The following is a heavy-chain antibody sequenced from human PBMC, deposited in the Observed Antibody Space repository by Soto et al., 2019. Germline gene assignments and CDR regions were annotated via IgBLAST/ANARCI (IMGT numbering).Heavy chain of an antibody. V-gene: IGHV3-11*05. CDR2: ISSSSTHT. J-gene: IGHJ4*02. CDR1: GFTFSDYY. D-gene: IGHD4-17*01. Sequence: QVQLVESGGGLVKPGGSLRLSCAASGFTFSDYYMSWIRQAPGKGLEWVSYISSSSTHTNYADSVQGRFTISRDNAKNSLYLQMNSLRAGDTAVYYCARDARFDYGDYPDYWGQGTLVTVSS. CDR3: ARDARFDYGDYPDY.